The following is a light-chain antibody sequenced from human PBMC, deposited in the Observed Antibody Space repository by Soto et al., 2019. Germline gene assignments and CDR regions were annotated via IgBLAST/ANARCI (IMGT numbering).Light chain of an antibody. Sequence: IQMTQSPSSLSASVGDRVTISCRASQSIRNYVSWYQQKPGTAPKLLIRAVSTLQSGVPSRFSGSGSGTDFTLTISSLQIEDFATYFCQQTDSTPQTFGQGTNVEI. CDR3: QQTDSTPQT. CDR2: AVS. V-gene: IGKV1-39*01. CDR1: QSIRNY. J-gene: IGKJ1*01.